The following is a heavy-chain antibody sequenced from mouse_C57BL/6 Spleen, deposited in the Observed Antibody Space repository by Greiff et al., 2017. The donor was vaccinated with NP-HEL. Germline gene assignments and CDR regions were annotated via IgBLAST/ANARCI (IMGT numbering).Heavy chain of an antibody. CDR2: IDPSDSYT. D-gene: IGHD2-4*01. CDR1: GYTFTSYW. J-gene: IGHJ4*01. Sequence: QVQLQQPGAELVRPGTSVKLSCKASGYTFTSYWMHWVKQRPGQGLEWIGVIDPSDSYTNYNQKFKGKATLTVDTSSSTAYMQLSSLTSEDSAVYYCARYDYDRDYYAMDYWGQGTSVTVSS. CDR3: ARYDYDRDYYAMDY. V-gene: IGHV1-59*01.